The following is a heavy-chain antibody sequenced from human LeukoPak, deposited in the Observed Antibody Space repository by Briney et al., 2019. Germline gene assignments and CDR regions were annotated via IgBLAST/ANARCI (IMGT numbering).Heavy chain of an antibody. J-gene: IGHJ4*02. CDR3: ARDANVDTAMASYFDY. D-gene: IGHD5-18*01. CDR1: GFTFSSYW. Sequence: GGSLRLSCAASGFTFSSYWMHWVRQAPGKGLVWVSRINSDGSSTSYADSVKGRFTISRDNAKNSLYLQMNSLRAEDTAVYYCARDANVDTAMASYFDYWGQGTLVTVSS. V-gene: IGHV3-74*01. CDR2: INSDGSST.